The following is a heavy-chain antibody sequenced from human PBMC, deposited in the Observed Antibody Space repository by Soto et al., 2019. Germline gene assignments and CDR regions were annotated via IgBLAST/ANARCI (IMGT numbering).Heavy chain of an antibody. D-gene: IGHD1-26*01. Sequence: QVQLVESGGGVVQPGRSLRLSCAASGFTFSSYGMPWVRQAPGKGLEWVAVISYDGSNKYYADSVKGRFTISRDNSKNTLYLQMNRLRAEDTAVYYCAKDQSGGRYSEYGMDVWGQGTTVTVAS. V-gene: IGHV3-30*18. J-gene: IGHJ6*02. CDR2: ISYDGSNK. CDR1: GFTFSSYG. CDR3: AKDQSGGRYSEYGMDV.